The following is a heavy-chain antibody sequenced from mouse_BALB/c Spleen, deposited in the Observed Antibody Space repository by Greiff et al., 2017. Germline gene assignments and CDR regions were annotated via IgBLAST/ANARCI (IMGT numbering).Heavy chain of an antibody. CDR1: GFTFSSYA. CDR3: ARGQGNYVYYAMDY. CDR2: ISSGGST. V-gene: IGHV5-6-5*01. J-gene: IGHJ4*01. D-gene: IGHD2-1*01. Sequence: EVQRVESGGGLVKPGGSLKLSCAASGFTFSSYAMSWVRQTPEKRLEWVASISSGGSTYYPDSVKGRFTISRDNARNILYLQMSSLRSEDTAMYYCARGQGNYVYYAMDYWGQGTSVTVSS.